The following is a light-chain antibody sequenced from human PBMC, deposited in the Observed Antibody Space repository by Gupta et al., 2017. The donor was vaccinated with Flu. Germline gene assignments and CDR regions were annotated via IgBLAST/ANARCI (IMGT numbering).Light chain of an antibody. Sequence: EIVMTQSPATLSVSPGERATLSCRASQSVSSNLAWYQQKPGQAPRLLIFGASTRATGIPARFSGSGSGTVFTLTISSLQSEDFAVYYCQQDNNWHLTFGGGTKVEIK. J-gene: IGKJ4*01. V-gene: IGKV3-15*01. CDR3: QQDNNWHLT. CDR1: QSVSSN. CDR2: GAS.